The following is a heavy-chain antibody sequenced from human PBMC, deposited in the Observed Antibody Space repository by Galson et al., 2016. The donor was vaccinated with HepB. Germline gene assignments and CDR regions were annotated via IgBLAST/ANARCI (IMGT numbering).Heavy chain of an antibody. CDR1: EFISSNYK. CDR2: ISGDGSIT. D-gene: IGHD6-13*01. CDR3: ASRRYTGRGGYSSSWLREY. J-gene: IGHJ4*02. Sequence: SLRLSCAASEFISSNYKMHWVRQTPGKGPVWVSGISGDGSITTYADSVKGRFTISRDNAENSLYLQMNSLRAEDTAVYYCASRRYTGRGGYSSSWLREYWGQGTLVTVSS. V-gene: IGHV3-74*01.